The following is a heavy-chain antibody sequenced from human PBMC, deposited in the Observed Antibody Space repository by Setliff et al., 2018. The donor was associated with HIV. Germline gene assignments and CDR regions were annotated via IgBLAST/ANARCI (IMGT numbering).Heavy chain of an antibody. CDR3: ARALTGAGTFDV. D-gene: IGHD3-9*01. CDR2: IKQDGSEK. V-gene: IGHV3-7*01. CDR1: GFTFSSHW. Sequence: GGSLRLSCAASGFTFSSHWMSWIRQAPGKGLEWVASIKQDGSEKYFVDSVKGRFTISRDNAKDSMFLQMNSLRGEDTAIYYCARALTGAGTFDVWGQGTMVTVSS. J-gene: IGHJ3*01.